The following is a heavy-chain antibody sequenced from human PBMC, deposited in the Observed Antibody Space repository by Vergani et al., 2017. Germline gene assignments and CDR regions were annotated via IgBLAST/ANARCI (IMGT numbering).Heavy chain of an antibody. D-gene: IGHD2-21*02. Sequence: QVQLQESGPGLVKPSQTLSLTCTVSGGSISSGSYYWSWIRQPAGKGLEWIWRIYTSGSTNYNPSLKSRVTISVDTSKNQFSLKLSSVTAADTAVYYWARDGDRYPRGVCGYWGQGTLVTVSS. V-gene: IGHV4-61*02. CDR2: IYTSGST. CDR1: GGSISSGSYY. J-gene: IGHJ4*02. CDR3: ARDGDRYPRGVCGY.